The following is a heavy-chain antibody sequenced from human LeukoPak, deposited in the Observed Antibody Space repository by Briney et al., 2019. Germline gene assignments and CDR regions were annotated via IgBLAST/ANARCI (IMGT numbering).Heavy chain of an antibody. CDR1: GGTFSSYA. Sequence: SVKVSCKASGGTFSSYAISWVRQAPGQGLECMGGIIPIFGTANYAQKFQGRVTITADESTSTAYMELSSLRSEDTAVYYCARGVRGPTGYYMDVWGKGTTVTISS. CDR2: IIPIFGTA. D-gene: IGHD3-10*01. CDR3: ARGVRGPTGYYMDV. V-gene: IGHV1-69*13. J-gene: IGHJ6*03.